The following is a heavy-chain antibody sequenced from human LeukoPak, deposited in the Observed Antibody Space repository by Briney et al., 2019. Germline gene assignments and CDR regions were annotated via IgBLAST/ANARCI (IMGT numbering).Heavy chain of an antibody. V-gene: IGHV4-39*07. D-gene: IGHD3-22*01. J-gene: IGHJ5*02. Sequence: PSETLSLTCTVSGGSIISTTYYWGWIRQPPGKGLEWIASIYYSGSPYYNPSPKSRVTISVDTSKNQFSLKLSSVTAADTAVYYCAREIVVVITRGRYNWFDPWGQGTLVTVSS. CDR1: GGSIISTTYY. CDR3: AREIVVVITRGRYNWFDP. CDR2: IYYSGSP.